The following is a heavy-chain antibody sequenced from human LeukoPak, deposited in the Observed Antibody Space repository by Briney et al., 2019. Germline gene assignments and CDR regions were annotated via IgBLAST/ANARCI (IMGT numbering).Heavy chain of an antibody. CDR1: GFTFSSYA. CDR3: AKDLLSNYYDSSGPSSFDY. CDR2: ISGSGGST. Sequence: GESLRLSCAASGFTFSSYAMSWVRQAPGKGLEWVSAISGSGGSTYYADSVKGRFTISRDNSKNTLYLQMNSLRAEDTAVYYCAKDLLSNYYDSSGPSSFDYWGQGTLVTVSS. V-gene: IGHV3-23*01. J-gene: IGHJ4*02. D-gene: IGHD3-22*01.